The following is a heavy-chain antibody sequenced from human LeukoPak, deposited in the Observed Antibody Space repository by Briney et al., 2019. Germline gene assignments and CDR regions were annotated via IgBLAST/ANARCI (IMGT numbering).Heavy chain of an antibody. CDR3: ARGRIATRAVIANPGAFDF. CDR2: IIPIFGTA. CDR1: GGTFSSYA. D-gene: IGHD2-21*01. Sequence: SVXVSCKASGGTFSSYAISWVRQAPGQGLEWMGGIIPIFGTANYAQKFQGRVTITADESTSTAYMELRSLTSDDTAVYYCARGRIATRAVIANPGAFDFWGQGTMVTVSS. J-gene: IGHJ3*01. V-gene: IGHV1-69*13.